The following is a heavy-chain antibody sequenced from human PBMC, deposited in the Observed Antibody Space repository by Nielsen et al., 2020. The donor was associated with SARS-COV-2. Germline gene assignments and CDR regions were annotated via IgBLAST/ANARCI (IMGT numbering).Heavy chain of an antibody. D-gene: IGHD2-2*01. CDR3: AHLGYCSSASCLGKYFHH. J-gene: IGHJ1*01. V-gene: IGHV3-15*01. CDR2: IKNKDDGTT. Sequence: GESLKISCAASGFTFSSYAMSWVRQAPGKGLEWVGRIKNKDDGTTAYAAPVKGRFTISRDDSSNTVHLQMDSLKTDDTAVYYCAHLGYCSSASCLGKYFHHWGQGTLVTVSS. CDR1: GFTFSSYA.